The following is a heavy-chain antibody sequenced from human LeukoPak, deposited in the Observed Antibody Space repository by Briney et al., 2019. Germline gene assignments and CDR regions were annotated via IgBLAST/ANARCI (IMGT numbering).Heavy chain of an antibody. Sequence: SETLSLTCTVSGGSISSYYWSWIRQPPGKGLGWIGYIYYSGSTNYNPSLKSRVTISVDTSKNQFSLKLSSVTAADTAVYYCARDLGSSSSGFDYWGQGTLVTVFS. CDR2: IYYSGST. D-gene: IGHD6-6*01. V-gene: IGHV4-59*01. J-gene: IGHJ4*02. CDR3: ARDLGSSSSGFDY. CDR1: GGSISSYY.